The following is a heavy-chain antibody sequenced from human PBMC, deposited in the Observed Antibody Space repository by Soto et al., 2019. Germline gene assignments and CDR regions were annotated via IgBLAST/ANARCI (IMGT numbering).Heavy chain of an antibody. D-gene: IGHD6-19*01. CDR2: IWYDGSNK. J-gene: IGHJ4*02. CDR3: ASSGYSSGWYCFDY. CDR1: GFTFSSYG. Sequence: QVQLVESEGGVVQPGRSLRLSCAASGFTFSSYGMHWVRQAPGKGLEWVAVIWYDGSNKYYADSVKGRFTISRDNSKNTLYLQMNSLRAEDTAVYYCASSGYSSGWYCFDYWGQGTLVTVSS. V-gene: IGHV3-33*01.